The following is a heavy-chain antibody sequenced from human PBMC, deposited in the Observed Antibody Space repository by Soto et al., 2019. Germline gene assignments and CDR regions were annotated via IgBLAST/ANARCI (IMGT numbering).Heavy chain of an antibody. V-gene: IGHV4-31*03. CDR3: ARAKGYSSSGVYYYYGMDV. Sequence: SETLSLTCTVSGGSISSGGYYCSWIRQHPGKGLEWIGYIYYSGSTYYNPSLKSRVTISVDTSKNQFSLKLSSVTAADTAVYYCARAKGYSSSGVYYYYGMDVWGQGTTVTVSS. D-gene: IGHD6-6*01. CDR2: IYYSGST. J-gene: IGHJ6*02. CDR1: GGSISSGGYY.